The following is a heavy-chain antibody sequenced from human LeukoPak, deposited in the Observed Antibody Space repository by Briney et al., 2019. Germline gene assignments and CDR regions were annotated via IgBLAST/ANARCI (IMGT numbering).Heavy chain of an antibody. V-gene: IGHV4-59*01. CDR1: GGSISSYY. D-gene: IGHD4-17*01. CDR2: IYYSGST. Sequence: SSETPSLTCTVSGGSISSYYWSWIRQPPGKGLEGVGYIYYSGSTNYNPSLKSRVTISVDTSKNQFSLKLSSVAAADTAVYYCARSPRYGDGAFDIWGQGTMVTVSS. J-gene: IGHJ3*02. CDR3: ARSPRYGDGAFDI.